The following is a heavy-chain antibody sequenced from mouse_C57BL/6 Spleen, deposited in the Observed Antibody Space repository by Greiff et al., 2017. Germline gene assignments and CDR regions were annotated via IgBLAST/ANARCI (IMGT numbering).Heavy chain of an antibody. CDR2: IDPSDSYT. V-gene: IGHV1-69*01. CDR3: ARHSSGYGAMDY. CDR1: GYTFTSYW. D-gene: IGHD3-2*02. Sequence: QVQLQQPGAELVMPGASVKLSCKASGYTFTSYWMHWVKQRPGQGLELIGEIDPSDSYTNYNQKFKGKSTLTVDKSSSTAYMQLSSLTSEDSAVYYCARHSSGYGAMDYWGQGTSVTVSS. J-gene: IGHJ4*01.